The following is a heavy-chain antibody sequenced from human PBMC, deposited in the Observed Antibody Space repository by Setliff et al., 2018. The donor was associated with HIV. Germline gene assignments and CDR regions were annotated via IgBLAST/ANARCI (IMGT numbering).Heavy chain of an antibody. D-gene: IGHD1-1*01. Sequence: SETLSLTCTVSGGSISSYYWTWIRQPPGKGLEWIGYIYYSGSTKYNSSLKSRVTISVDASKKQFSLKLRSVTAADTAVYYCAQLGMVDDFDYWGQGTLVTVSS. CDR1: GGSISSYY. CDR3: AQLGMVDDFDY. V-gene: IGHV4-59*01. J-gene: IGHJ4*02. CDR2: IYYSGST.